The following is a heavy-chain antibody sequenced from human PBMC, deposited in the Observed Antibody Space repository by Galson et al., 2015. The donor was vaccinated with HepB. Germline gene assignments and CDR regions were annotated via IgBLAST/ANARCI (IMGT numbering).Heavy chain of an antibody. J-gene: IGHJ6*02. CDR1: GFTFSSYG. CDR2: IWYDGSNK. CDR3: TRTKARDRFGHYYYYGMDV. Sequence: SLRLSCAASGFTFSSYGMHWVRQAPGKGLEWVAVIWYDGSNKYYADSVKGRFTISRDNSKNTLYLQMNSLRAEDTAVYYCTRTKARDRFGHYYYYGMDVWGQGTTVTVSS. V-gene: IGHV3-33*08. D-gene: IGHD3-10*01.